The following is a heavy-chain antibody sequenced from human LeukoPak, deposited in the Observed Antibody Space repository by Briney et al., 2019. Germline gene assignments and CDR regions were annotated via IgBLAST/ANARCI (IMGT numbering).Heavy chain of an antibody. V-gene: IGHV4-34*01. J-gene: IGHJ5*02. CDR3: ASRDIVVVPAATGVGNWFDP. CDR2: INHSGST. CDR1: GGSFSGYY. D-gene: IGHD2-2*01. Sequence: SETLSLTCAVYGGSFSGYYWSWIRQPPGKGLEWIGEINHSGSTNYNPSLKSRVTISVDTSKNQFSLKLSSVTAADTAVYYCASRDIVVVPAATGVGNWFDPWGQGTLVTVSS.